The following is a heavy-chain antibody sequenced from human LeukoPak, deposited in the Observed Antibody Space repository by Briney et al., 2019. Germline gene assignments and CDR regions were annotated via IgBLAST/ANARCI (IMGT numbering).Heavy chain of an antibody. D-gene: IGHD2-15*01. V-gene: IGHV1-69*13. CDR1: GGTFSSYA. CDR2: IIPLFGTA. Sequence: SSVKVSCKASGGTFSSYAISWVRQAPGQGLEWMGGIIPLFGTANYAQKFQGRVTITADESTSTAYMELSSLRSEDTAVYYCASRLGYCSGGSCYLPLDYWGQGTLVTVSS. CDR3: ASRLGYCSGGSCYLPLDY. J-gene: IGHJ4*02.